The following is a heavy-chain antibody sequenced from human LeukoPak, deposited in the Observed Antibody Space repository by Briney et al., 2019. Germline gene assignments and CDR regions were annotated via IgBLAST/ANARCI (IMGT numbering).Heavy chain of an antibody. D-gene: IGHD2-2*01. CDR2: FGRDRITK. Sequence: GGSLRLSCVPSGFTFSSYGMHWVRQAPGKGLEWVAIFGRDRITKYYVGSVKGRFTISRDSSKSTLYLQMNSLRAEDTAVYYCARDAATSVGMPHYWGQGTVVTVSS. V-gene: IGHV3-33*01. J-gene: IGHJ4*02. CDR1: GFTFSSYG. CDR3: ARDAATSVGMPHY.